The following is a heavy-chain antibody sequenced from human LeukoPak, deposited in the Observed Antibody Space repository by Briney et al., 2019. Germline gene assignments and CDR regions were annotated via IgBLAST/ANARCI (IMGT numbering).Heavy chain of an antibody. CDR2: ISAYNGNT. D-gene: IGHD6-19*01. V-gene: IGHV1-18*01. CDR3: ARPQPNGGWPWPYFDY. J-gene: IGHJ4*02. CDR1: GYTFTSYG. Sequence: ASVKVSCKASGYTFTSYGISWVRQAPGQGLEWMGWISAYNGNTNYAQKLQGRVTMTTDTSTSTAYMELRSLTSDDTAVYYCARPQPNGGWPWPYFDYWGQGTLVTVSS.